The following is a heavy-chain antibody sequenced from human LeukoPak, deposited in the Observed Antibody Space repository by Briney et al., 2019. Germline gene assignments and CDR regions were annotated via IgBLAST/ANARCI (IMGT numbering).Heavy chain of an antibody. CDR1: GFTFSIYA. CDR2: ISGSGGST. V-gene: IGHV3-23*01. D-gene: IGHD3-3*01. CDR3: AKAPRYYDFWSGYPGTVDS. Sequence: PGGSLSLSCAASGFTFSIYAMSGVREAPRKGLGWGSAISGSGGSTYYTDSVRGRFPTPKDNSKKTLHLQMNRLRAEDTAVYYSAKAPRYYDFWSGYPGTVDSWGQGTLVTVSS. J-gene: IGHJ4*02.